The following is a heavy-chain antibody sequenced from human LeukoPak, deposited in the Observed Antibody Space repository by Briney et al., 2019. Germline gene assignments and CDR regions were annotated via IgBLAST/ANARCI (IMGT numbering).Heavy chain of an antibody. Sequence: PGGSLRLSCAASGFTFSSYWMHWVRQAPGKGLVWVSRINSDGSSTSYADSVKGRFTISRDNAKNTLYLQMNSLRAEDTAVYYCARVPVVPAAIWQDANRYYFDYWGQGTLVTVSS. J-gene: IGHJ4*02. CDR3: ARVPVVPAAIWQDANRYYFDY. CDR2: INSDGSST. CDR1: GFTFSSYW. D-gene: IGHD2-2*02. V-gene: IGHV3-74*01.